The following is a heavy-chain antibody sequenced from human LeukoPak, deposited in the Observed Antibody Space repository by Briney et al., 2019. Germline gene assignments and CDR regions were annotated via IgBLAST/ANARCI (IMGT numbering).Heavy chain of an antibody. J-gene: IGHJ5*02. CDR1: GGSISSYS. V-gene: IGHV4-4*07. D-gene: IGHD2-15*01. Sequence: SETLSLTCTVAGGSISSYSWSWIRQPAGKGLEWIGRIYTSGSTNYNPSLKSRVTISVDTSKNQFSLKLSSVTAADTAVYYCARDRGVAANNWFDPWGQGTLVTVSS. CDR2: IYTSGST. CDR3: ARDRGVAANNWFDP.